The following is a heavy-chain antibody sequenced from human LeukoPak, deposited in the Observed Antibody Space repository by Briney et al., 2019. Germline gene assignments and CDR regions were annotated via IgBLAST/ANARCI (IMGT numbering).Heavy chain of an antibody. D-gene: IGHD6-6*01. CDR3: AMSIAAPGDAFDI. CDR1: GGSISSSSYY. Sequence: SETLSLTCTVSGGSISSSSYYWGWIRQPPGKGLEWIGYIYYSGSTNYNPSLKSRVTISVDTSKNQFSLKLSSVTAADTAVYYCAMSIAAPGDAFDIWGQGTMVTVSS. CDR2: IYYSGST. J-gene: IGHJ3*02. V-gene: IGHV4-61*05.